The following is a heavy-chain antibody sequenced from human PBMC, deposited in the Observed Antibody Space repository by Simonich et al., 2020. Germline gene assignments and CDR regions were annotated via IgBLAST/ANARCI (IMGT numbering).Heavy chain of an antibody. CDR3: ARGLRVAAAGTAFQH. V-gene: IGHV4-34*01. CDR2: INYSEST. D-gene: IGHD6-13*01. Sequence: QVQLQQWGAGLLTPSETLSLTCAVYGGSFSGYSWSCFRQPPGKGLAWIGEINYSESTNYNPSLKGRVTIAVDTSKNQFSLKLSSVTAADTAVYYCARGLRVAAAGTAFQHWGQGTLVTVSS. J-gene: IGHJ1*01. CDR1: GGSFSGYS.